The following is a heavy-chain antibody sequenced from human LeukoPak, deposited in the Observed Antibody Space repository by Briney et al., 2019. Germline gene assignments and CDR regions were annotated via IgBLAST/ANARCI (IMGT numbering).Heavy chain of an antibody. CDR2: INSDGSST. CDR1: GFTFSSYW. Sequence: GGSLRLSCAASGFTFSSYWMHWVRQAPGKGLVWVSRINSDGSSTSYADSVKGRFTISRDNAKNTLYLQMNSLRAEDTAVYYCARDRGPCYYDSSGYPWFDPWGQGTLVTVSS. D-gene: IGHD3-22*01. CDR3: ARDRGPCYYDSSGYPWFDP. J-gene: IGHJ5*02. V-gene: IGHV3-74*01.